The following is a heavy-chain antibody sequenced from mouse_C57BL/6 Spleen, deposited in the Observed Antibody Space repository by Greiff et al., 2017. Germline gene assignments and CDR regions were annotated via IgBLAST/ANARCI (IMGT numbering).Heavy chain of an antibody. CDR1: GFTFSDYG. CDR3: ASAYDRNLFAY. J-gene: IGHJ3*01. V-gene: IGHV5-17*01. Sequence: EVHLVESGGGLVKPGGSLKLSCAASGFTFSDYGMHWVRQAPEKGLEWVAYISSGSSTIYYADTVKGRCTISRDNAKNTLFLQMTRLRSEDTAMDDCASAYDRNLFAYWGQGTLVTVSA. CDR2: ISSGSSTI. D-gene: IGHD2-5*01.